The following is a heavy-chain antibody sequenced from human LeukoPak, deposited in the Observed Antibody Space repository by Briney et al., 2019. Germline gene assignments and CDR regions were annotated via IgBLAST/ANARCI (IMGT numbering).Heavy chain of an antibody. J-gene: IGHJ5*02. V-gene: IGHV3-13*01. Sequence: PGGSLRLSCAASGFTISNYDMHWVRQKPGKGLEWVSTIHTAGDTYYPDSVKGRFAISRENAKNSLSLQMNSLRAGDTAVYYCARDVPHNWFDTWGQGTLVTVSS. CDR1: GFTISNYD. CDR3: ARDVPHNWFDT. CDR2: IHTAGDT.